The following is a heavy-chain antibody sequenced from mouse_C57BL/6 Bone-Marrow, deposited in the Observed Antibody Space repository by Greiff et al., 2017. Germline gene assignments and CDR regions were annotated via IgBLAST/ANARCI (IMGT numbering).Heavy chain of an antibody. V-gene: IGHV1-82*01. J-gene: IGHJ2*01. CDR2: IYPGDGDT. Sequence: VQGVESGPELVKPGASVKISCKASGYAFSSSWMNWVKQRPGKGLEWIGRIYPGDGDTNYNGKFKGKATLTADKSSSTAYMQLSSLTSEDSAVYFCARRGLRRYFDYWGQGTTLTVSS. CDR3: ARRGLRRYFDY. D-gene: IGHD2-2*01. CDR1: GYAFSSSW.